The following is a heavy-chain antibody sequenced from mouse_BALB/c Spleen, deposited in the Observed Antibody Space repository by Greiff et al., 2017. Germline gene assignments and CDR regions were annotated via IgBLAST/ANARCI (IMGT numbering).Heavy chain of an antibody. D-gene: IGHD2-14*01. CDR3: AREGYRYGAWFAY. CDR1: GFSLTSYG. Sequence: QVQLQQSGPGLVAPSQSLSITCTVSGFSLTSYGVHWVRQPPGKGLEWLGVIWAGGSTNYNSALMSRLSISIDNSKSQVFLKMNSLQTADTAMDYCAREGYRYGAWFAYWGQGTLVTVSA. J-gene: IGHJ3*01. V-gene: IGHV2-9*02. CDR2: IWAGGST.